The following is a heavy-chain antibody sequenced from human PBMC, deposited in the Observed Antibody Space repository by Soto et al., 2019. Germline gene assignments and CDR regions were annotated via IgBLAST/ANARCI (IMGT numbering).Heavy chain of an antibody. V-gene: IGHV1-18*01. CDR1: GYTFSTYG. CDR3: VRVKVPAAILGAFDL. D-gene: IGHD2-2*02. J-gene: IGHJ3*01. Sequence: QVQLVQSGAEMKKPGASVKVSCKASGYTFSTYGITWVRQAPGQGLDWMGWINPFKGDTNSAATFQDRVTMTTDTSTRTASMVLRSLRSDDTAVYYCVRVKVPAAILGAFDLWGQGTLVTVSS. CDR2: INPFKGDT.